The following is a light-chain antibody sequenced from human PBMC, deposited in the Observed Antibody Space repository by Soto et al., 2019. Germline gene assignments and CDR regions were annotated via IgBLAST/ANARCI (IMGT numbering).Light chain of an antibody. CDR1: QSLSSTH. CDR3: QQFGSSSPYT. J-gene: IGKJ2*01. V-gene: IGKV3-20*01. CDR2: EAS. Sequence: EILLTQSPGTLSLSPGERVTLSCRASQSLSSTHLAWYQQKPGQAPRLLMYEASARAAGIPDRFSGSGSGTDFTLTISRLEPEDFAVYYCQQFGSSSPYTFGQGTKLEIK.